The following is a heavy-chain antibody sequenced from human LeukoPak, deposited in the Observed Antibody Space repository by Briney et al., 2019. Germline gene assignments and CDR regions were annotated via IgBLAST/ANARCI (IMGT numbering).Heavy chain of an antibody. CDR1: GFTFGDYA. CDR3: RAYSGWYFYNGMDV. V-gene: IGHV3-49*03. J-gene: IGHJ6*02. CDR2: IRSKAYGGTT. Sequence: PGGSLRLSCTASGFTFGDYAMSWFRQAPGKGLEWVGFIRSKAYGGTTEYAASVKGRFTISRDDSKSIAYLQMNSLKTEDTAVYYCRAYSGWYFYNGMDVWGQGTTVTVSS. D-gene: IGHD6-19*01.